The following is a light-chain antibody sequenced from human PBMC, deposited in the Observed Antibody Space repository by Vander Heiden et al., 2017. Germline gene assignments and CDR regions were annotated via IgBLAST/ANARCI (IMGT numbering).Light chain of an antibody. V-gene: IGLV2-23*02. Sequence: SALTPPASVSGSPGQSITLSCTRTSSEVGSYNHVSWYQHHPGKAPKRMIYEVSKRPSGVSKRFSGSKSGNTASLTISGLQAEDEADDYCCSYAGSSTFERVFGGGTKLTVL. CDR1: SSEVGSYNH. J-gene: IGLJ3*02. CDR3: CSYAGSSTFERV. CDR2: EVS.